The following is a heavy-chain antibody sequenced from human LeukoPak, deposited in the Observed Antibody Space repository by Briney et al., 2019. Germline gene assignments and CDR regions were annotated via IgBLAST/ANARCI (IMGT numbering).Heavy chain of an antibody. J-gene: IGHJ4*02. Sequence: SETLSLTCAVYGGSFSGYYWSWIRQPPGKGLEWIGEINHSGSTNYNPSLKSRVTISVDTSKNQFSLKLSSVTAADTAVYYCARLSDQAVGWGQGTLVTVSS. CDR2: INHSGST. CDR1: GGSFSGYY. D-gene: IGHD2-21*01. V-gene: IGHV4-34*01. CDR3: ARLSDQAVG.